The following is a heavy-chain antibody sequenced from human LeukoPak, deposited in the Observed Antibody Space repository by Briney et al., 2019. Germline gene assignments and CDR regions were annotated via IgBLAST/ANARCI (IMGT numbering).Heavy chain of an antibody. CDR2: IYSGGST. D-gene: IGHD2-15*01. Sequence: GGSLRLSCAASGFTVSSNYMSWVRQAPGKGLEWVSVIYSGGSTYYADSVKGRFTISRDNSKNTLYLQMNSLRAEDTAVYYCASSRGGCSGGSCHLVWSSYYGMDVWGQGTTFTVSS. CDR1: GFTVSSNY. J-gene: IGHJ6*02. CDR3: ASSRGGCSGGSCHLVWSSYYGMDV. V-gene: IGHV3-53*01.